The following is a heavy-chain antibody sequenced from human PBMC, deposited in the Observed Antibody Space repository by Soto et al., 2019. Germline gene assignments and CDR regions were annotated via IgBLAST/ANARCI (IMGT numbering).Heavy chain of an antibody. D-gene: IGHD3-10*01. V-gene: IGHV4-30-4*01. CDR1: GGSISSGFYY. Sequence: SETLSLTCTVSGGSISSGFYYWRWIRPHPGEGLEWIGYISYSGSTYYNPSLKSRVIVSVDTSNNQFSLKLSPVTAADTAVYFCARVLWSGESPIDYWGQGTLVTVSS. CDR2: ISYSGST. J-gene: IGHJ4*02. CDR3: ARVLWSGESPIDY.